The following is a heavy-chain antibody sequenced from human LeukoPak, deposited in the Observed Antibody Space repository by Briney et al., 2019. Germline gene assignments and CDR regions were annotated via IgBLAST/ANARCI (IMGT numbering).Heavy chain of an antibody. J-gene: IGHJ5*02. Sequence: SETLSLTCTVSGGSISSHYWNWIRQPPGKELEWIGYIFYSGDTNYNPSLNRRVTFSVDTSKNQFSLQLNSVTPEDTAVYYCARDRISDSSGWHYNWFDPWGQGTLVTVSS. CDR3: ARDRISDSSGWHYNWFDP. CDR2: IFYSGDT. CDR1: GGSISSHY. V-gene: IGHV4-59*11. D-gene: IGHD6-19*01.